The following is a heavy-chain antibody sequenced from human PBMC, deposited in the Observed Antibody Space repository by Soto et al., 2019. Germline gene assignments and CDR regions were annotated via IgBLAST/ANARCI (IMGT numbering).Heavy chain of an antibody. D-gene: IGHD6-13*01. CDR3: ARDFHSSSWYRSNYYYYYYMDV. CDR1: GFTFSSYG. Sequence: GGSLRLSCAASGFTFSSYGMHWVRQAPGKGLEWVAVIWYDGSNKYYADSVKGRFTISRDNSKNTLYLQMSSLRAEDTAVYYCARDFHSSSWYRSNYYYYYYMDVWGKGTTVTVSS. J-gene: IGHJ6*03. V-gene: IGHV3-33*01. CDR2: IWYDGSNK.